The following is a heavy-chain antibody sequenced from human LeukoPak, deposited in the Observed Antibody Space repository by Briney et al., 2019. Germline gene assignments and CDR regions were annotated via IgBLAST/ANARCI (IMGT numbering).Heavy chain of an antibody. CDR1: GGSISSSSYY. CDR2: INHSGST. V-gene: IGHV4-39*07. J-gene: IGHJ4*02. Sequence: SETLSLTCTVSGGSISSSSYYWGWIRQPPGKGLEWIGEINHSGSTNYNPSLKSRVTISVDTSKNQFSLKLSSVTAADTAVYYCARALGYWGQGTLVTVSS. CDR3: ARALGY.